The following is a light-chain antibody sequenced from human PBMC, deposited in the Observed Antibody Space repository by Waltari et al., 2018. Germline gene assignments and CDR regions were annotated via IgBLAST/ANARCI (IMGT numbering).Light chain of an antibody. CDR3: QQYDNLIT. CDR1: QDISNY. J-gene: IGKJ5*01. CDR2: DAS. Sequence: DIQMTQSPSSLSASVGDRVTITCQASQDISNYLNWYQQKPGKAPKLLIYDASNLETGVPSRFSGMGSGTDFTFTISSLQPEDIATYYCQQYDNLITFGQGTRLEIK. V-gene: IGKV1-33*01.